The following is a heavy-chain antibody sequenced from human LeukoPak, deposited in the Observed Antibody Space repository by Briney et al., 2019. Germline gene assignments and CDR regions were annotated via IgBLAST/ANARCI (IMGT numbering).Heavy chain of an antibody. V-gene: IGHV1-2*06. CDR3: ARVVCSSTSCLDYFDY. D-gene: IGHD2-2*01. Sequence: ASVKVSCKASGYSFSDYSMHWVRQAPGQGLEWMGRINSNSGYTSYAQNFQGRVTMTRDTSISTAYMELSRLRSDDTAVYYCARVVCSSTSCLDYFDYWGQGTLVTVSS. J-gene: IGHJ4*02. CDR1: GYSFSDYS. CDR2: INSNSGYT.